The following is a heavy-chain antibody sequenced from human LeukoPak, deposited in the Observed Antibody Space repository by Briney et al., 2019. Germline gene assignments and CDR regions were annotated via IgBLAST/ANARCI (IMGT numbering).Heavy chain of an antibody. J-gene: IGHJ4*02. V-gene: IGHV4-59*08. CDR1: GGSISSYY. D-gene: IGHD3-16*02. CDR3: ARGGLSKPYYFDY. Sequence: SETLSLTCTVSGGSISSYYWSWIRQPPGKGLEWIGYIHYSGSTNYNPSLKSRVTISVDTSKNQFSLKLSSVTAADTAVYYCARGGLSKPYYFDYWGQGTLVTVSS. CDR2: IHYSGST.